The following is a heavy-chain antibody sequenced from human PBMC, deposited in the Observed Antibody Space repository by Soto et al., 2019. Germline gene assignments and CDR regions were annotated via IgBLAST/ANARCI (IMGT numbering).Heavy chain of an antibody. CDR2: IYYSGST. CDR1: GGSISSSSYY. Sequence: QLQLQESGPGLVKPSETLSLTCTVSGGSISSSSYYWGWIRQPPGKGLEWIGSIYYSGSTYYNPSLKSRVTISVDTSKNQFSLKLSSVTAADTAVYYCARHPAYYSSSWGSLDYWGQGTLVTVSS. J-gene: IGHJ4*02. V-gene: IGHV4-39*01. CDR3: ARHPAYYSSSWGSLDY. D-gene: IGHD6-13*01.